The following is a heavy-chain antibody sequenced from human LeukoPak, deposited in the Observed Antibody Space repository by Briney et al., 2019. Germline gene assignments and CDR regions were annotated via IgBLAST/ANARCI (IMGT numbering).Heavy chain of an antibody. D-gene: IGHD5-12*01. CDR3: ARGESSGYDYAPFDH. Sequence: PGGSLRLSCAASGFIVSSNYMSWVRQAPGKGLECVSIVYSDGSTYYADSVKGRFTISRDSTKNTLYLQMNSLRVEDTAVYYCARGESSGYDYAPFDHWGQGTLVTVSS. V-gene: IGHV3-53*01. CDR2: VYSDGST. CDR1: GFIVSSNY. J-gene: IGHJ4*02.